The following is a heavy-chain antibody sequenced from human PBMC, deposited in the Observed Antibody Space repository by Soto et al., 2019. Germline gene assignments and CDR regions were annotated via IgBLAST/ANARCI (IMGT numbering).Heavy chain of an antibody. J-gene: IGHJ5*02. V-gene: IGHV1-2*02. CDR2: INPNSGGT. Sequence: ASVKVSCKASGYTFTDYYMHWVRQAPGQGLEWMGWINPNSGGTNYAQKFQGRVTMTRDTSISTAYMELSRLRSDDTAVYYCARRHLIPQSQRHSRHWFDTWGQGSLVTVSS. D-gene: IGHD1-1*01. CDR1: GYTFTDYY. CDR3: ARRHLIPQSQRHSRHWFDT.